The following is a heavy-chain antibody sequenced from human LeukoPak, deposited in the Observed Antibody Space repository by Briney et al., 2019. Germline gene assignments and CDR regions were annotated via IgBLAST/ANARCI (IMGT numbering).Heavy chain of an antibody. Sequence: SETLSLTCTVSGGSISPYYWSWIRQVPGKGLEWIGYIYYSGSTNYNPSLKSRVIISVDTSKNQLSLKLRSVTAADTAVYYCAREDYDDSGAWYFDLWGRGTLVTVSS. J-gene: IGHJ2*01. V-gene: IGHV4-59*01. D-gene: IGHD3-3*01. CDR3: AREDYDDSGAWYFDL. CDR1: GGSISPYY. CDR2: IYYSGST.